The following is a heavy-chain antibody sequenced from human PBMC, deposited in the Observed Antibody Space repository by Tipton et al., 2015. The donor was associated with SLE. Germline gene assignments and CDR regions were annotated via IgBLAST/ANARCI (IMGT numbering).Heavy chain of an antibody. V-gene: IGHV3-21*01. CDR1: ESIFSSYS. CDR3: ARRTGIAVTGTHFDR. D-gene: IGHD6-19*01. Sequence: SLRLSCVASESIFSSYSMTWVRQAPGKGLEWVASISSRSSYIYYADSLKGRFTISRDNAKNSLYLQMNSLSADDTAMYYCARRTGIAVTGTHFDRWGQGTLVTVSS. CDR2: ISSRSSYI. J-gene: IGHJ4*02.